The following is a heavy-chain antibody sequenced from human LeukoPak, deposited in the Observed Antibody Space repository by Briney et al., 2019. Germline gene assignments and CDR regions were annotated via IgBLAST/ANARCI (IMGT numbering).Heavy chain of an antibody. CDR3: ASQPHFDY. CDR1: GGSISSSSYY. CDR2: IYYSGST. V-gene: IGHV4-39*02. Sequence: SETLSLTCTVSGGSISSSSYYWGWIREPPGKGRECSGGIYYSGSTYYNPPLKSRVPISVVPSNNHFSLQLSSVTAADTAVYYCASQPHFDYWGQGTLVTVSS. J-gene: IGHJ4*02.